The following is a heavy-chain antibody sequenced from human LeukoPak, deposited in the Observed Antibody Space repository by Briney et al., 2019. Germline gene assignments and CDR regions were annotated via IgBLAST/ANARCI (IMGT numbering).Heavy chain of an antibody. D-gene: IGHD2-15*01. V-gene: IGHV3-74*01. CDR1: GFTFSAYW. Sequence: GGSLRLSCAASGFTFSAYWMHWVRQAPGKGLVCVSRINSDGSSINYADSVKGRFTISRDNAKYPLYLQMNSVSADDTAVSYCARWRTCSGGTCYLDYWGQGTPVTVSS. J-gene: IGHJ4*02. CDR2: INSDGSSI. CDR3: ARWRTCSGGTCYLDY.